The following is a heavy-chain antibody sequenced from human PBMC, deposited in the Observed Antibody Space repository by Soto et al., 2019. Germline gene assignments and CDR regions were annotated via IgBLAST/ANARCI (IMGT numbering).Heavy chain of an antibody. CDR2: INAGNGNT. D-gene: IGHD3-3*01. Sequence: QVQLVQSGAEVKKPGASVKVSCKASGYTFTSYAMHWVRQAPGQRLEWMGWINAGNGNTKYSQKFQGRVTITRDTSASTAYIGLSSLRSEDTAVYYCARGATIFGVVIIPTYYYYYYGMDVWGQGTTVTVSS. CDR3: ARGATIFGVVIIPTYYYYYYGMDV. V-gene: IGHV1-3*01. CDR1: GYTFTSYA. J-gene: IGHJ6*02.